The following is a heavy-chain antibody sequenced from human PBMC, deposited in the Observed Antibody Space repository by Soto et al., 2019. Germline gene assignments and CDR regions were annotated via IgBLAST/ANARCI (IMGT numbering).Heavy chain of an antibody. J-gene: IGHJ1*01. CDR1: GYTFTSYA. Sequence: GASVKVSCKASGYTFTSYAMHWVRQAPGQRLEWMGWINAGNGNTKYSQKFQGRVTITRDTSASTAYMELSSLRSEDTAVYYCARVGHFGGSGWYLQDWEYFQHWGQGTLVTVSS. D-gene: IGHD6-19*01. V-gene: IGHV1-3*01. CDR2: INAGNGNT. CDR3: ARVGHFGGSGWYLQDWEYFQH.